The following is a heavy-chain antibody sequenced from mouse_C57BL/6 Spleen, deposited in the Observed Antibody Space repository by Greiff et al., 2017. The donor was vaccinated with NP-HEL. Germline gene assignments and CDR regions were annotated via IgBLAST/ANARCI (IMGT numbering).Heavy chain of an antibody. J-gene: IGHJ2*01. CDR3: ARKGTTGGDY. D-gene: IGHD1-1*01. CDR2: IDPANGNT. CDR1: GFNIKNTY. Sequence: VQLQQSVAELVRPGASVKLSCTASGFNIKNTYMHWVKQRPEQGLEWIGRIDPANGNTKYAPKFQGKATLTVDQSSRTAYMQLSSLPSEDSAVYYCARKGTTGGDYWGQGTTLTVSS. V-gene: IGHV14-3*01.